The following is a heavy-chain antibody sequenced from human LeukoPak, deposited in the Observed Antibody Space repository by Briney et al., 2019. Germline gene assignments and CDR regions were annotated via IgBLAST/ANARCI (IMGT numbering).Heavy chain of an antibody. CDR3: ARDIGPYYDFWSGYSWGTQGFDP. D-gene: IGHD3-3*01. Sequence: SETLSLTCTVSGGSISSYYWSWIRQPPGKGLERIGYIYYSGSTNYNPSLKSRVTISVDTSKNQFSLKLSSVTAADTAVYYCARDIGPYYDFWSGYSWGTQGFDPWGQGTLVTVSS. CDR2: IYYSGST. V-gene: IGHV4-59*01. CDR1: GGSISSYY. J-gene: IGHJ5*02.